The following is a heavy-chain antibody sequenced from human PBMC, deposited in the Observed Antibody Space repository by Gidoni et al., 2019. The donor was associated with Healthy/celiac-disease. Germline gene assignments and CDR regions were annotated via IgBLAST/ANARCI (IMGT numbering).Heavy chain of an antibody. D-gene: IGHD3-3*01. CDR1: DSSISSSSYY. CDR2: IYYSGST. Sequence: QLQLQESGPGLVKPSETLSLTCTVSDSSISSSSYYWGGIRQPPGKWLEWIGSIYYSGSTYDNPYLKSRVTISVDTSNNQFSLKLSSVIAADTAVYYFARLTIGYYSGWYFDLWGRGTLVTVSS. CDR3: ARLTIGYYSGWYFDL. J-gene: IGHJ2*01. V-gene: IGHV4-39*01.